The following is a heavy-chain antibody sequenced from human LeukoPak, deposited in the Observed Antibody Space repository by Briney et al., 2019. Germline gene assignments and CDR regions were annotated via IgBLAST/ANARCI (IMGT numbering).Heavy chain of an antibody. CDR1: GYTFTSYD. CDR2: MNPNSGNT. D-gene: IGHD3-16*02. CDR3: ARDIALYDYVWGSYRPNFDY. Sequence: ASVKVSCKASGYTFTSYDINWVRQATGQGLEWMGWMNPNSGNTGYAQKFQGRVTMTRNTSISTAYMELSSLRSEDTAVYYCARDIALYDYVWGSYRPNFDYWGQGTLVTVSS. V-gene: IGHV1-8*01. J-gene: IGHJ4*02.